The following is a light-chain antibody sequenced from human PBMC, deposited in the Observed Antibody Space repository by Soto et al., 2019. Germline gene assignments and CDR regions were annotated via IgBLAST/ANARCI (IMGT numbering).Light chain of an antibody. V-gene: IGLV2-14*01. J-gene: IGLJ1*01. CDR2: DVS. CDR3: SSFTSSVTYV. Sequence: QSVLTQPASVSGSPGQSITISCTGTSSDVGGHNSVSWYRQDPGKAPKLMIYDVSNRPSGVSDRFSGSKSGNTASLPISGLQIEDEADYYCSSFTSSVTYVFGTGTKVTVL. CDR1: SSDVGGHNS.